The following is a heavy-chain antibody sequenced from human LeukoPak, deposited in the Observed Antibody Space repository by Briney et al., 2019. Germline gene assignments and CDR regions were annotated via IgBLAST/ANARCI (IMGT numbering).Heavy chain of an antibody. V-gene: IGHV1-69*05. J-gene: IGHJ6*03. CDR2: LIPVFHTP. CDR3: ARVGSGTYIDNFYMDV. CDR1: GGTFSSYI. Sequence: SVKVSCKASGGTFSSYIISWVRQAPGQGLEWMGRLIPVFHTPKYAQKFQGRVTITTDASTTTAYMELSSLRSEDTAVYYCARVGSGTYIDNFYMDVWGKGTTVIVSS. D-gene: IGHD1-1*01.